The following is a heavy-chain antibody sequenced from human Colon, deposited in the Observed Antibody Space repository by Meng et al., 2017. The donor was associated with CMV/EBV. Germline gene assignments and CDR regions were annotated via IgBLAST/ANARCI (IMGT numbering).Heavy chain of an antibody. CDR1: GFKFNFYT. CDR2: ISYDGTTI. Sequence: GESLKISCSASGFKFNFYTIHWVRQAPGKGLEWVALISYDGTTIYYADSVKGRFSISRDNSESTAYLQMHRLRRDDSGIYYCARENIAVAGTSFDYWGPGARVTVSS. CDR3: ARENIAVAGTSFDY. D-gene: IGHD6-19*01. V-gene: IGHV3-30-3*01. J-gene: IGHJ4*02.